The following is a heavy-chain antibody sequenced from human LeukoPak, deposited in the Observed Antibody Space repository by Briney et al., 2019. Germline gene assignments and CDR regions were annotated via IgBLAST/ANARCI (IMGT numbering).Heavy chain of an antibody. D-gene: IGHD5-12*01. V-gene: IGHV4-34*01. CDR1: NGPINTYQ. CDR2: INHSGST. Sequence: SETLSLTCTVSNGPINTYQWSWIRQPPGKGLEWIGEINHSGSTNYNPSLKSRVTISVDTSKNQFSLKLSSVTAADTAVYYCARHGGGYDLDYWGQGTLVTVSS. CDR3: ARHGGGYDLDY. J-gene: IGHJ4*02.